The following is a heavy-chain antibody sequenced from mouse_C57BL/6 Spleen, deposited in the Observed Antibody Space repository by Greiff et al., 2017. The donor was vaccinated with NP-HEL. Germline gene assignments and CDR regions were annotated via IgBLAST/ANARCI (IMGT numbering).Heavy chain of an antibody. J-gene: IGHJ4*01. CDR3: ARRAYGSSYRNAMDY. CDR1: GFTFSDYG. Sequence: EVKVVESGGGLVQPGGSLKLSCAASGFTFSDYGMAWVRQAPRKGPEWVAFISNLAYSIYYADTVTGRFTISRGNAKNTLYLEMSSLRSEDTAMYYCARRAYGSSYRNAMDYWGQGTSVTVSS. V-gene: IGHV5-15*01. CDR2: ISNLAYSI. D-gene: IGHD1-1*01.